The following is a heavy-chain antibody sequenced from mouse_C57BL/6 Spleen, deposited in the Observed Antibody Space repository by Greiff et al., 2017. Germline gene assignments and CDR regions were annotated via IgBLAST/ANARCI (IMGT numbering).Heavy chain of an antibody. CDR2: IDPSDSYT. CDR3: ARLGPYYFDY. J-gene: IGHJ2*01. V-gene: IGHV1-69*01. CDR1: GYTFTSYW. Sequence: QVQLQQPGAELVMPGASVKLSCKASGYTFTSYWMHWVKQRTGQGLEWIGEIDPSDSYTNYNQKFKGKSTLTVDKSSSTAYMQLSSLTSEDSAVYYCARLGPYYFDYWGQGTTLTVSS. D-gene: IGHD4-1*01.